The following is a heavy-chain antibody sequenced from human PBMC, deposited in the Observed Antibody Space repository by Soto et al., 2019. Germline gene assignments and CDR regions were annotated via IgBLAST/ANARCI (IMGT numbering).Heavy chain of an antibody. D-gene: IGHD3-22*01. V-gene: IGHV4-59*01. CDR1: GGSISSYY. CDR3: ARGPQHYYDSSGYPSNFGYFDY. Sequence: PSETLSLTCTVSGGSISSYYWSWIRQPPGKGLEWIGYIYYSGSTNYNPSLKSRVTISVDTSKNQFSLKLSSVTAADTAVYYCARGPQHYYDSSGYPSNFGYFDYWGQGTLVTVS. CDR2: IYYSGST. J-gene: IGHJ4*02.